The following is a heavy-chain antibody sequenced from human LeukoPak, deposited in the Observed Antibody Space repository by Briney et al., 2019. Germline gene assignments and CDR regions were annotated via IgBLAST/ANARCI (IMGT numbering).Heavy chain of an antibody. J-gene: IGHJ4*02. V-gene: IGHV3-23*01. CDR1: GFTLSSYA. CDR2: ISGSGGST. Sequence: GGGLRLSCAAPGFTLSSYAMSWVRQAPGEGVGWVSAISGSGGSTYYADSVKGRFTISRDNSKNTLYLQMNSLRAEDTAVYYCAKDRSGELPEMGDYWGQGTLVTVSS. D-gene: IGHD1-26*01. CDR3: AKDRSGELPEMGDY.